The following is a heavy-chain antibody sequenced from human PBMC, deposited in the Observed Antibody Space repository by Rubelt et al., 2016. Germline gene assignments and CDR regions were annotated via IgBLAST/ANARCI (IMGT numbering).Heavy chain of an antibody. Sequence: QVQLQQWGAGLLKPSETLSLTCAVYGGSFSGYYWSWIRQPPGKGLEWIGEINHSGSTNYNPSLKSRVTLSVDTSRNQFPRKLRAVTAADTAVYYWARGSSSSWYRVSWFDPWGQGTLVTVSS. J-gene: IGHJ5*02. CDR3: ARGSSSSWYRVSWFDP. D-gene: IGHD6-13*01. CDR2: INHSGST. V-gene: IGHV4-34*01. CDR1: GGSFSGYY.